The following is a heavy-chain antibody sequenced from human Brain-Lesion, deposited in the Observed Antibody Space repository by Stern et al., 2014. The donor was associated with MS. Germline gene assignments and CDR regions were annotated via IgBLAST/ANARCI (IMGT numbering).Heavy chain of an antibody. D-gene: IGHD2-15*01. Sequence: EVQLVESGGKLIQPGESLRISCAASGFSVSNNYMTWVRQAPGKGLEWVCLIYSGGRTYYADSVKGRFTISRDNSKNTLYLQMNNLRAEDTAVYYCARDRTCTGGSCYGTWGQGTLVTVSS. V-gene: IGHV3-53*01. CDR3: ARDRTCTGGSCYGT. J-gene: IGHJ5*02. CDR1: GFSVSNNY. CDR2: IYSGGRT.